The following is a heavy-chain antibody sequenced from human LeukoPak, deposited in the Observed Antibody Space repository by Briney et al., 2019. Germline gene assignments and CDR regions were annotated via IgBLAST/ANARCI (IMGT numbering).Heavy chain of an antibody. CDR1: GFTFSSYA. CDR2: ISGSGGST. J-gene: IGHJ4*02. V-gene: IGHV3-23*01. Sequence: GGSLRLSCAASGFTFSSYAMSWVRQAPGKGLEWVSAISGSGGSTYYADSVKGRFTISRDNSKNTLYLQMNSLRAEDTAVYYCAKLGDYYDSSGYYSDYWGQGTLVTVSS. CDR3: AKLGDYYDSSGYYSDY. D-gene: IGHD3-22*01.